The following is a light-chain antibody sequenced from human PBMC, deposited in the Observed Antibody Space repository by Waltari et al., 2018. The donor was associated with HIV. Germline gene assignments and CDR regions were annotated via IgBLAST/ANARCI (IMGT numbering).Light chain of an antibody. CDR3: CSYVGGYTFV. CDR2: DVS. V-gene: IGLV2-11*01. Sequence: QSALTQPRSVSGSPGQSVPISCTGTSTAVGDNNYVSWYQHPPGKAPKLIIYDVSKRPSGVPDRFSGSKSGNTVSLTISGLQAEDEGDYYYCSYVGGYTFVFGGGTKLTVL. CDR1: STAVGDNNY. J-gene: IGLJ3*02.